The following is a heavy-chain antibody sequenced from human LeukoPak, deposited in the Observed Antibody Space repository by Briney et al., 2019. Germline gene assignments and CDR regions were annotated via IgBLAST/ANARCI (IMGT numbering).Heavy chain of an antibody. J-gene: IGHJ1*01. CDR2: IHDSGTT. V-gene: IGHV4-31*03. CDR3: AGGSGEYFQH. Sequence: SETLSLTCTVSGASISRGGYYWGWIRQHPGMGLEWIGFIHDSGTTYYNPSLKSRLSISVDTSKDQVSLELSSVTAADTAVYYCAGGSGEYFQHWGQGTLVTVSS. D-gene: IGHD3-10*01. CDR1: GASISRGGYY.